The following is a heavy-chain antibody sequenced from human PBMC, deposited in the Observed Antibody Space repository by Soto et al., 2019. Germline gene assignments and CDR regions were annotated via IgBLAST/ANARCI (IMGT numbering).Heavy chain of an antibody. Sequence: QVQLVQSGAEVKKPGSSVKVSCKASGGTFSSYAISWVRQAPGQGLEWMGGIIPIFGTANYAQKFQGSVTITADECTSTAYMELSSLRSEDTAVYYCARCVAAAGTGVYSLFDPWGQGTLVTVSS. J-gene: IGHJ5*02. CDR2: IIPIFGTA. V-gene: IGHV1-69*01. D-gene: IGHD6-13*01. CDR1: GGTFSSYA. CDR3: ARCVAAAGTGVYSLFDP.